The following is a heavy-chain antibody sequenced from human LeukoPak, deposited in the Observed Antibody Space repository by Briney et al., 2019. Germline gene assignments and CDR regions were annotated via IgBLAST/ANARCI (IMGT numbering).Heavy chain of an antibody. CDR1: GLTFSSYA. Sequence: PGGSLRLSCAASGLTFSSYAMHWVRQAPGKGLEWVAVISYDGSNKYYADSVKGRFTISRDNSKNTLYLQMNSLRAEDTAVYYCVSGWYYFDYWGQGTLVTVSS. CDR3: VSGWYYFDY. CDR2: ISYDGSNK. J-gene: IGHJ4*02. D-gene: IGHD6-19*01. V-gene: IGHV3-30-3*01.